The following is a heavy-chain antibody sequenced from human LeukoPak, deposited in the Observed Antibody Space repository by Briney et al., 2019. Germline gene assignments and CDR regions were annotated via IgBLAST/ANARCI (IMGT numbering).Heavy chain of an antibody. D-gene: IGHD3-22*01. CDR3: ARDRPRPGYDSSGYYYSDYFDY. J-gene: IGHJ4*02. CDR2: ISRSSSPI. CDR1: GFTFSSYW. V-gene: IGHV3-48*01. Sequence: GGSLRLSCAASGFTFSSYWMSWVRQAPGKGLEWVSYISRSSSPIYYADSVKGRFTISRDNAKNSLYLQMISLRAEDTAVYYCARDRPRPGYDSSGYYYSDYFDYWGQGTLVTVSS.